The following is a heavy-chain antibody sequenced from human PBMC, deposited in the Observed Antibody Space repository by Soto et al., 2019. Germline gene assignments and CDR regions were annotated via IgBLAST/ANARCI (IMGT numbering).Heavy chain of an antibody. D-gene: IGHD3-9*01. V-gene: IGHV4-4*02. CDR3: ARGAYDILTGYYLSS. J-gene: IGHJ5*02. Sequence: QVQLQESGPGLVKPSGTLSLTCAVSGGSISSSNWWSWVRQPPGKGLEWIGEIYHSGSTNYNPSLKRRVTISVDKYKHQFSLKLSSVTAADTAVYYCARGAYDILTGYYLSSWGQGTLVTVSS. CDR1: GGSISSSNW. CDR2: IYHSGST.